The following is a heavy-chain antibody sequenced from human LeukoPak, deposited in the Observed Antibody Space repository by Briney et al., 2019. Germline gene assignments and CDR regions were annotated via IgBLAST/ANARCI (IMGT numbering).Heavy chain of an antibody. CDR3: ARLAGGSLDY. V-gene: IGHV4-39*01. CDR2: IYYSGST. J-gene: IGHJ4*02. D-gene: IGHD1-26*01. Sequence: SETLSLTCTVPGGSISSSSYYWGWIRQPPGKGLEWIGSIYYSGSTYYNPSLKSRVTISVDTSKDQFSLKLSSVTAADTAVYYCARLAGGSLDYWGQGTLVTVSS. CDR1: GGSISSSSYY.